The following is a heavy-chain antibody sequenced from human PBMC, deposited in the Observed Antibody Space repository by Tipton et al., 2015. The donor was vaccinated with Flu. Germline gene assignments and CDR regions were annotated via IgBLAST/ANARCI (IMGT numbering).Heavy chain of an antibody. Sequence: QLVQSGAEVKKPGASVKVSCKASGYTLTSYGISWVRQAPGQGLEWMGWISDYNGNTNYAQKLQGRVTMTTDTSTSTAYMELRSLISGDTAVYYCASLVGATNAEYFPHWGQGTLVTVSS. V-gene: IGHV1-18*01. CDR1: GYTLTSYG. J-gene: IGHJ1*01. CDR3: ASLVGATNAEYFPH. D-gene: IGHD1-26*01. CDR2: ISDYNGNT.